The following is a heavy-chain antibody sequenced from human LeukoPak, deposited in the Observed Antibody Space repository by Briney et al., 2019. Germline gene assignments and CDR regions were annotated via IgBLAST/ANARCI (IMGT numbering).Heavy chain of an antibody. CDR2: ITPNSGGT. J-gene: IGHJ1*01. V-gene: IGHV1-2*02. D-gene: IGHD2-15*01. CDR3: ARVKKLLPEFEH. CDR1: GYTFTGYY. Sequence: ASVKVSCKASGYTFTGYYMHWVRQAPGQGLEWMGWITPNSGGTNYAQKLQGRVTMTTDTSTSTAYMELRSLRSDDTALYYCARVKKLLPEFEHWGQGSLLTVSS.